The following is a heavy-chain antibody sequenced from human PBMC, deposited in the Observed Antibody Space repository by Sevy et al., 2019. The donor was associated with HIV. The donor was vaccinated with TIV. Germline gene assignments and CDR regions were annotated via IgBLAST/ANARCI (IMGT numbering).Heavy chain of an antibody. CDR3: FVRIRDSSEIDY. CDR1: GFTFSNYY. J-gene: IGHJ4*02. V-gene: IGHV3-74*03. Sequence: GGSLRLSCAASGFTFSNYYMNWVRQGQGTGLVWVARLNGDGSDITYEDSVRGRFTISRDNTKNTLYLQMSSLRGEDTAVYYCFVRIRDSSEIDYWGQGTLVTVSS. CDR2: LNGDGSDI. D-gene: IGHD6-6*01.